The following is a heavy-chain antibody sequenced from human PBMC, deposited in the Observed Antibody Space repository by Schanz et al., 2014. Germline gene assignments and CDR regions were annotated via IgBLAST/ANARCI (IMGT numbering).Heavy chain of an antibody. Sequence: VHLVESGGGLVQPGGSLRLSCAASGFTFSVYSMHWVRQTPGKGLEHVSGITTSGSSTVYADSVKGRFTISRDNSKNTLYLQMNSLRAEDTAVYYCARDRQQLVGRIGYYYGMDVWGQGTTVTVSS. J-gene: IGHJ6*02. V-gene: IGHV3-64*04. D-gene: IGHD6-13*01. CDR1: GFTFSVYS. CDR3: ARDRQQLVGRIGYYYGMDV. CDR2: ITTSGSST.